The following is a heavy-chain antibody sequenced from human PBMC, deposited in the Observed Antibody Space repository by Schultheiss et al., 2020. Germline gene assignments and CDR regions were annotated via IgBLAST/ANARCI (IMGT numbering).Heavy chain of an antibody. V-gene: IGHV5-51*01. CDR3: ARLDGRFSYYYYGMDV. D-gene: IGHD3/OR15-3a*01. CDR1: GYSFTSYW. J-gene: IGHJ6*02. Sequence: GGSLRLSCKGSGYSFTSYWIGWVRQMPGKGLEWMGIIYPGDSDTRYSPSFQGQVTISADKSISTAYLQWSSLKASDTAMYYCARLDGRFSYYYYGMDVWGQGTTVTVSS. CDR2: IYPGDSDT.